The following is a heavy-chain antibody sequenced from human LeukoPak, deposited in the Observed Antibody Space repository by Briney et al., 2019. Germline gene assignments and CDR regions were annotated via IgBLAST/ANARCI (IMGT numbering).Heavy chain of an antibody. CDR1: GFTFSSYW. CDR3: ARRVGEIPLGYHFDY. J-gene: IGHJ4*02. D-gene: IGHD3-3*01. V-gene: IGHV3-7*01. CDR2: IKQDGSEK. Sequence: PGGSLRLSCAASGFTFSSYWMSWVRQAPGKGLEWVANIKQDGSEKYYVDSVKGRFTISRDNAKNSLYLQMNSLRVEDTAVYYCARRVGEIPLGYHFDYWGQGTLVTVSS.